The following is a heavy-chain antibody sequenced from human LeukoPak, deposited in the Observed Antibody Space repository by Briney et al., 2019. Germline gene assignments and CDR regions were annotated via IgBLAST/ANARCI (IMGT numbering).Heavy chain of an antibody. D-gene: IGHD2-2*02. CDR1: GFTFSSYS. J-gene: IGHJ6*03. Sequence: GGSLRLSCAASGFTFSSYSMNWVRQAPGKGLEWVSSISSSSSYIYYADSVKGRFTISRDNAKNSLYLQMNSLRAEDTALYYCAKAYCSSPSCYNYYYMDVWGKGTTVTVSS. CDR3: AKAYCSSPSCYNYYYMDV. V-gene: IGHV3-21*04. CDR2: ISSSSSYI.